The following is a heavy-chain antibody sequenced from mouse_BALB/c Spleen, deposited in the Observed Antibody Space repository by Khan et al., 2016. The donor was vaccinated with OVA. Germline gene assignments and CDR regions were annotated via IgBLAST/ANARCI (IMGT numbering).Heavy chain of an antibody. CDR3: ARDYGSSFWFAY. J-gene: IGHJ3*01. Sequence: EVELVESGPELVKPGASVKMSCKASGYTFTNYIIHWVKQKPGQGLEWIGYINPYNDGTKHNEKFKGKATLTSDKSSSTAYMELSGLTSEDSAVYCCARDYGSSFWFAYWGQGTLVTVSA. CDR2: INPYNDGT. D-gene: IGHD1-1*01. CDR1: GYTFTNYI. V-gene: IGHV1S136*01.